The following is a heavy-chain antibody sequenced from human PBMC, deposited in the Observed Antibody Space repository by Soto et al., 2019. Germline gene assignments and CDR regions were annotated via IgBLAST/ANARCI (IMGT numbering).Heavy chain of an antibody. D-gene: IGHD2-15*01. Sequence: QVQLQESGPGLVKPSETLSLTCTVSGGSVSSGSYYWSWIRQPPGKGLEWIGYIYYSGSTNYNPSLKSRVTISVDTSKNQFSLKLSSVTAADTAAYYCAREPAVVTHFDYWGQGTLVTVSS. CDR1: GGSVSSGSYY. J-gene: IGHJ4*02. CDR2: IYYSGST. V-gene: IGHV4-61*01. CDR3: AREPAVVTHFDY.